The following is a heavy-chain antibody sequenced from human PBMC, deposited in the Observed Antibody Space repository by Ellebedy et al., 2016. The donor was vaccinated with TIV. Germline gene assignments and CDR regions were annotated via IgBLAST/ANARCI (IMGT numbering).Heavy chain of an antibody. J-gene: IGHJ4*02. CDR2: ISGSGGST. V-gene: IGHV3-23*01. CDR1: GFTFSSYA. D-gene: IGHD2-21*02. Sequence: GESLKISCAASGFTFSSYAMSWVRQAPGKGLEWVSAISGSGGSTYYADSVKGRFTISRDNSKNTLFLQMNSLRAEDTAVYYCARDRHVERGDCLDYWGQGTLVTVSS. CDR3: ARDRHVERGDCLDY.